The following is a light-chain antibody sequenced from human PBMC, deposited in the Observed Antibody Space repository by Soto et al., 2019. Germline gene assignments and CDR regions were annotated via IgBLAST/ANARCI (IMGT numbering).Light chain of an antibody. CDR3: QQYNNWLWT. J-gene: IGKJ1*01. V-gene: IGKV3-15*01. CDR1: RMVKSN. Sequence: EIVMTQSPATLSVSPGERATLSCRASRMVKSNLFWYQQKPGQAPRLLIYGASTRATGIPGRFSGSGYGTEFTLTISSLQSEDFAVYYCQQYNNWLWTFGQGTKVEIK. CDR2: GAS.